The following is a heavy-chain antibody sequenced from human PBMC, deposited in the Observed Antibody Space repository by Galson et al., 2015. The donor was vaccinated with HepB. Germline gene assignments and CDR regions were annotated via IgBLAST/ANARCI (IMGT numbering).Heavy chain of an antibody. V-gene: IGHV1-2*02. CDR3: ARVYRRDGYNPDY. Sequence: SVKVSCKASGYIFTGYFIHWVRQAPGQGLEWMGWINPNSGGTNYAQKFKGRVTMTRDTSITTAYIELSRLRSDDTAVYYCARVYRRDGYNPDYWGQGTLVTVSS. CDR2: INPNSGGT. J-gene: IGHJ4*02. CDR1: GYIFTGYF. D-gene: IGHD5-24*01.